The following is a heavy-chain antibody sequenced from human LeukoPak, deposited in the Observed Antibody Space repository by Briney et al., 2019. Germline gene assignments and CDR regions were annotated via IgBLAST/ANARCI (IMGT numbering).Heavy chain of an antibody. J-gene: IGHJ2*01. V-gene: IGHV4-34*01. CDR2: INHSGST. Sequence: SETLSLTCVVYGGSFSGYYWSWIRQPPGKGLEWIGEINHSGSTNYNPSLKSRVTISVDTSKNQFSLKLSSVTAADTAVYYCARGNRIAAAGDYWYFDLWGRGTLVTVSS. CDR3: ARGNRIAAAGDYWYFDL. D-gene: IGHD6-13*01. CDR1: GGSFSGYY.